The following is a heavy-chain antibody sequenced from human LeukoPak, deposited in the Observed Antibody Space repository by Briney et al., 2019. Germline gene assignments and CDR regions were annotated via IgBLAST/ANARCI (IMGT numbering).Heavy chain of an antibody. CDR3: ARGYKAGRSWYFPLFDY. CDR2: NKHSGST. Sequence: PSETPSPPPAFHGGSFWGYIWGSIPPPPRERPGGSWGNKHSGSTNYNPSLKSRVTISVDTSKNQFSLKLSSVTAADTAVYYCARGYKAGRSWYFPLFDYWGQGTLVTVSS. V-gene: IGHV4-34*01. CDR1: GGSFWGYI. J-gene: IGHJ4*02. D-gene: IGHD6-13*01.